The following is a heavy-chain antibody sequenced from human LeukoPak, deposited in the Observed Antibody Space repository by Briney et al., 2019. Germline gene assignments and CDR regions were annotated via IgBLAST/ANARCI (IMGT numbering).Heavy chain of an antibody. D-gene: IGHD3-22*01. V-gene: IGHV3-21*01. CDR3: ARDSPDDSSGSDYFDY. CDR2: ISSSSSYI. J-gene: IGHJ4*02. Sequence: GGSLRLSCVASGFTFSSYGMHWVRQAPGKGLEWVSSISSSSSYIYYADSVKGRFTISRDNAKNSLYLQMNSLRAEDTAVYYCARDSPDDSSGSDYFDYWGQGTLVTVSS. CDR1: GFTFSSYG.